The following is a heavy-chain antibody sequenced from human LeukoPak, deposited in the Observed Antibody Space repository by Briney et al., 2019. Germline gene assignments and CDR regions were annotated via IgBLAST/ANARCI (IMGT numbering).Heavy chain of an antibody. V-gene: IGHV4-31*03. CDR1: GGSISSGGYY. CDR2: IYYSGST. J-gene: IGHJ4*02. CDR3: GRSGAYAVAGDR. D-gene: IGHD6-19*01. Sequence: SQTLSLTCTVSGGSISSGGYYWSWIRQHPGKGLEWIGYIYYSGSTYYNPSLKSRLTISVDTSKNQFSLKLSSVTAADTAAYYWGRSGAYAVAGDRWGQGSLVTVSS.